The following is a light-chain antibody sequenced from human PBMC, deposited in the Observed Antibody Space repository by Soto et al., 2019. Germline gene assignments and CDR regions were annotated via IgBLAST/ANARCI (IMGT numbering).Light chain of an antibody. J-gene: IGKJ5*01. V-gene: IGKV3-20*01. CDR3: QQYGSAPIT. CDR1: QSVTSTY. CDR2: GAS. Sequence: EVVLTQSPGTLSLSPGERATLSCRASQSVTSTYLAWYQQKPGQAPRLLIYGASSRATGIPDRFSGSGSGTDFTLIISRLEPEDFAVYYCQQYGSAPITFGQGTRLEIK.